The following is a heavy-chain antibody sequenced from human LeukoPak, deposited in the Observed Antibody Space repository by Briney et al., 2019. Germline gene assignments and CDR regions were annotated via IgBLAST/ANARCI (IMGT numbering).Heavy chain of an antibody. Sequence: PSETLSLTCTVSGGSISSYYWSWIRQPPGKGLEWIGYNYYSGSTNYNPSLKSRVTISVDTSKNQFSLKLSSVTAADTAVYYCAREPESGSYNDYWGQGTLVTVSS. J-gene: IGHJ4*02. CDR2: NYYSGST. D-gene: IGHD3-10*01. V-gene: IGHV4-59*01. CDR3: AREPESGSYNDY. CDR1: GGSISSYY.